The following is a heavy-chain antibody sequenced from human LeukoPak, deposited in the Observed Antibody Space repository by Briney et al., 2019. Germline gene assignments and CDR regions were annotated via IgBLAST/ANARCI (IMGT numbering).Heavy chain of an antibody. CDR1: GLALSGYI. D-gene: IGHD2-8*02. CDR2: ISSGSSTI. CDR3: ARSRTGNYFDY. J-gene: IGHJ4*01. Sequence: GSPRLSRAASGLALSGYIMKWVGPAPRQGPGWLSYISSGSSTIYYADSVEGRFTISRDNAKNSLYLQMNSLRAEDTAVYYCARSRTGNYFDYWGHGTLVTVSS. V-gene: IGHV3-48*01.